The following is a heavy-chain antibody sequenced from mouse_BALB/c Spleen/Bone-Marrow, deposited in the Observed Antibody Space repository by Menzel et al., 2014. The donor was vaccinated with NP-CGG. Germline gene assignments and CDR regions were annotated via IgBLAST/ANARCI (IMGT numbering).Heavy chain of an antibody. Sequence: VQLQQSGAELVRPGTSVKVSCKASGYAFTNYLIEWVKQRSGQGLEWIGVINPGSGGTNYNEKFRGKATLTADKSSSTAYMQLSSLTSDDSAVYFCARCLTGTSALDFWGQGTSVTVSA. J-gene: IGHJ4*01. CDR3: ARCLTGTSALDF. CDR2: INPGSGGT. CDR1: GYAFTNYL. D-gene: IGHD4-1*01. V-gene: IGHV1-54*01.